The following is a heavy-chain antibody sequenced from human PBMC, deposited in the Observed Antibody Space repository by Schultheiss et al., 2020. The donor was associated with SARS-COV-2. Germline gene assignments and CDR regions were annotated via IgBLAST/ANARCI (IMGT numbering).Heavy chain of an antibody. D-gene: IGHD6-13*01. CDR3: ARGVRVDSSSRESFDY. J-gene: IGHJ4*02. CDR2: IYYSGST. Sequence: SETLSLTCTVSGGSISSGGYYWSWIRQHPGKVLEWIGYIYYSGSTYYNPSLKSRVTISVDTSKNQFSLKLSSVTAADSAVYFCARGVRVDSSSRESFDYWGQGTLVTVSS. V-gene: IGHV4-31*03. CDR1: GGSISSGGYY.